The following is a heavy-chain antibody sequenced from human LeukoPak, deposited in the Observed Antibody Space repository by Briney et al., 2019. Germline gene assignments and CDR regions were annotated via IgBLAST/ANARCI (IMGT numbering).Heavy chain of an antibody. CDR3: ARGEYSSGWYSFQAFDI. D-gene: IGHD6-19*01. CDR1: GGSISSGDYY. J-gene: IGHJ3*02. CDR2: IYYSGST. Sequence: SQTLSLTCTVSGGSISSGDYYWSWIRQPPGKGLERIGYIYYSGSTYYNPSLKSRVTISVDRSKNQFSLKLSSVTAADTAVYYCARGEYSSGWYSFQAFDIWGQGTMVTVSS. V-gene: IGHV4-30-4*01.